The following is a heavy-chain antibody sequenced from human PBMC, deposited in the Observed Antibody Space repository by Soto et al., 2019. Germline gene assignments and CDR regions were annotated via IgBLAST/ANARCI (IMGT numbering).Heavy chain of an antibody. CDR3: AKARGYSGYESFDY. CDR2: ISGSGGST. Sequence: LRLSCAASGFTFSSYAMSWVRQAPGKGLEWVSAISGSGGSTYYADSVKGRFTISRDNSKNTLYLQMNSLRAEDTAVYYCAKARGYSGYESFDYWGQGTLVTVS. V-gene: IGHV3-23*01. D-gene: IGHD5-12*01. J-gene: IGHJ4*02. CDR1: GFTFSSYA.